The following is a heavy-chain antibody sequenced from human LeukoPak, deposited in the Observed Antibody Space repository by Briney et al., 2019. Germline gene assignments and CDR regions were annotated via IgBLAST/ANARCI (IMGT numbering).Heavy chain of an antibody. CDR3: ARGRWFDP. J-gene: IGHJ5*02. Sequence: PGGSLRLSCAASGFTFSIYEMNWVRQAPGKGLEWVSFISGSGSTIHFADSVKGRFTISRDNAKNSLYLQMNSLRVEDTAVYYCARGRWFDPWGQGTLVTVSS. CDR1: GFTFSIYE. CDR2: ISGSGSTI. V-gene: IGHV3-48*03.